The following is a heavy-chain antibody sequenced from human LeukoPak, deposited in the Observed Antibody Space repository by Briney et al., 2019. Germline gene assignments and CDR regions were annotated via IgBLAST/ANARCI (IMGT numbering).Heavy chain of an antibody. V-gene: IGHV3-48*01. CDR3: AKAASSSWPSYYYGMDV. CDR2: ISSSTSTI. Sequence: GGSLRLSCAASGFTFSSYSLNWVRQAPGKGLEWVSYISSSTSTIFYADSVKGRFTITRDNAKNSLYLQMSSLRVDDTAVYYCAKAASSSWPSYYYGMDVWGQGTTVTVSS. CDR1: GFTFSSYS. D-gene: IGHD6-13*01. J-gene: IGHJ6*02.